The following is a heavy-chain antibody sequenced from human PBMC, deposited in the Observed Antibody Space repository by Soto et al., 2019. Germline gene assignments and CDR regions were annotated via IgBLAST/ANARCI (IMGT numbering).Heavy chain of an antibody. Sequence: QITLKESGPTLVKPTQTLTLTCTFSGFSLSTSGVGVGWIRQPPGKALEWLALIYWDDDKRYGPSLKSSLTIPKDTAKNQVDLTMTNMDPVDTATYYCAHSVDDIFTGYSYYFDCWGQGTLVTVSS. CDR1: GFSLSTSGVG. CDR2: IYWDDDK. V-gene: IGHV2-5*05. J-gene: IGHJ4*02. D-gene: IGHD3-9*01. CDR3: AHSVDDIFTGYSYYFDC.